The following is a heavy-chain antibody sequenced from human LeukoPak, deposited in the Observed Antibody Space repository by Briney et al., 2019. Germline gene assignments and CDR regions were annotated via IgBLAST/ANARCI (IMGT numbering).Heavy chain of an antibody. Sequence: GASVKVSCKASGYTFTSYGISWVRQAPGQGLEWMGWISAYNGNTNYAQKFQGRVTMTRDTSISTAYMELSRLRSDDTAVYYCARDRLSGRYYYDSSGPHPFDPWGQGTLVTVSS. V-gene: IGHV1-18*01. D-gene: IGHD3-22*01. CDR1: GYTFTSYG. CDR3: ARDRLSGRYYYDSSGPHPFDP. J-gene: IGHJ5*02. CDR2: ISAYNGNT.